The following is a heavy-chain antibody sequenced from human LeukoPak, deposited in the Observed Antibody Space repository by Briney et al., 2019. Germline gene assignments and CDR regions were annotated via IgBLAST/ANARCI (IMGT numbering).Heavy chain of an antibody. D-gene: IGHD6-13*01. V-gene: IGHV4-39*07. J-gene: IGHJ4*02. CDR1: GGSISSSSYY. CDR3: ARDRSSSWYKDFDY. Sequence: PSETLSLTCTVSGGSISSSSYYWGWIRQPPGKGLEWIGSIYYSGSTNYNPSLKSRVTMSVDTSKNQFSLKLDSVTAADTAVYYCARDRSSSWYKDFDYWGQGTLVTVSS. CDR2: IYYSGST.